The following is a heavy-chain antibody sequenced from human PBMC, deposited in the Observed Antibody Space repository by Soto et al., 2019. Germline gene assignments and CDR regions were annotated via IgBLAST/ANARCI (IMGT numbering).Heavy chain of an antibody. V-gene: IGHV1-3*01. CDR1: GYTFTSYA. J-gene: IGHJ4*02. D-gene: IGHD6-6*01. CDR2: INAGNGNT. CDR3: ARGPLPRTYASSD. Sequence: QVQLVQSGAEVKKPGASVKVSCKASGYTFTSYAMHWVRQAPGQRFEWMGWINAGNGNTKYSQKFQGRVTITRDTSASTAYMELSSLRSEDTAVYYCARGPLPRTYASSDWGQGTLVTVSS.